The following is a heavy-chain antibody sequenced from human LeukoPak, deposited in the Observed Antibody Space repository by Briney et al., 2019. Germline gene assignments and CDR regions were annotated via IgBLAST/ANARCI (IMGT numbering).Heavy chain of an antibody. V-gene: IGHV1-69*04. D-gene: IGHD3-10*01. CDR1: GGTFSSYA. J-gene: IGHJ4*02. Sequence: GASVKVSCKASGGTFSSYAISWVRQAPGQGLEWMGRIIPILGIANYAQKFQGRVTITADKSTSTAYMELSSLRSEDTAVYCCARLWFGETYYFDYWGQGTLVTVSS. CDR3: ARLWFGETYYFDY. CDR2: IIPILGIA.